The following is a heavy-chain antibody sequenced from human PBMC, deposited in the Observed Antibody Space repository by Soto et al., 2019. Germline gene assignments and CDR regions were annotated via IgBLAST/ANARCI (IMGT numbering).Heavy chain of an antibody. D-gene: IGHD5-18*01. J-gene: IGHJ4*02. CDR1: GGSISSYY. V-gene: IGHV4-4*07. Sequence: SETLSLTCTVSGGSISSYYWSWIRQPAGKGLEWIGRIYTSGSTNYNPSLKSRVTMSVDTSKNQFSLKLSSVTAADTAVYYCARGSTWIQLWSTGYFDYWGQGTLVTVSS. CDR2: IYTSGST. CDR3: ARGSTWIQLWSTGYFDY.